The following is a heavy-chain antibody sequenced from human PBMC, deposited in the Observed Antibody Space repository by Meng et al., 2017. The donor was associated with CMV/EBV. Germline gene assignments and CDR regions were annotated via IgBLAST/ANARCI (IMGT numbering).Heavy chain of an antibody. D-gene: IGHD7-27*01. V-gene: IGHV4-34*01. J-gene: IGHJ6*02. CDR1: GGSFSGYY. CDR3: AREMTGEVRGGMDV. Sequence: GSLRLSCAVSGGSFSGYYWGWIRQPPGKGLEWIGEINHSGSTNYNPSLKSRVTISVDTSKNQFSLKLSSVTAADTAVYYCAREMTGEVRGGMDVWGQGTTVTVSS. CDR2: INHSGST.